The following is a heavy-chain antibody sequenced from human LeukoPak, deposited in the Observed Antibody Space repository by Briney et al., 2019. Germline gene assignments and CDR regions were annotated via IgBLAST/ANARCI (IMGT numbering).Heavy chain of an antibody. CDR3: VGDILTGYYNSRYYFDY. V-gene: IGHV4-31*03. Sequence: SETLSLTCTVSGGSISSGGYYWSWIRQHPGKGLEWIRYIYYSGSTYYNPSLKSRVTISVDTSKNQFSLKLSSVTAADTAVYYCVGDILTGYYNSRYYFDYWGQGTLVTVSS. CDR2: IYYSGST. D-gene: IGHD3-9*01. CDR1: GGSISSGGYY. J-gene: IGHJ4*02.